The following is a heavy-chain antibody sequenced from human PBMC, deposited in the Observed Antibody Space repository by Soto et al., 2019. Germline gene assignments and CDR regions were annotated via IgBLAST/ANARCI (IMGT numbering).Heavy chain of an antibody. J-gene: IGHJ6*02. CDR3: AKGKVAYDNSGLQYFYYFPMKV. Sequence: GGSLRLSCAASEFTXSSYAMNWVRQPPGKGLEWVSVISGGGGTTYYADSVKGRFRISRDNSKNTLYLQMNSLRVEDTAVYYCAKGKVAYDNSGLQYFYYFPMKVWGQGTTVTVSS. CDR1: EFTXSSYA. D-gene: IGHD3-22*01. V-gene: IGHV3-23*01. CDR2: ISGGGGTT.